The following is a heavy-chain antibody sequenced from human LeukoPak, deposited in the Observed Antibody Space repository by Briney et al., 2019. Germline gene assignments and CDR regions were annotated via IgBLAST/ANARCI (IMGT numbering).Heavy chain of an antibody. V-gene: IGHV1-18*04. Sequence: ASVKVSCKASGYTFTGYYMHWVRQAPGQGLEWMGWISAYNGNTNYAQKLQGRVTMTTDTSTSTAYMELRSLRSEDTAVYYCARGRSSWPNDYWGQGTLVTVSS. D-gene: IGHD6-13*01. CDR2: ISAYNGNT. J-gene: IGHJ4*02. CDR3: ARGRSSWPNDY. CDR1: GYTFTGYY.